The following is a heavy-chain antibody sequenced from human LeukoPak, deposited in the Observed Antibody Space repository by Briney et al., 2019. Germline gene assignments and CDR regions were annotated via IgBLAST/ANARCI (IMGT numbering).Heavy chain of an antibody. V-gene: IGHV3-23*01. D-gene: IGHD6-6*01. CDR1: GFIFGSYA. CDR2: ISPSGSAT. CDR3: ARDKSASSPREWFDP. J-gene: IGHJ5*02. Sequence: GGSLRLSCAASGFIFGSYAMSWVRQGPEKGLEWVSTISPSGSATYYADPVKGRFTISRDNSKSTLYLQMNSLRDEDTALYHCARDKSASSPREWFDPWGQGTVVTVSS.